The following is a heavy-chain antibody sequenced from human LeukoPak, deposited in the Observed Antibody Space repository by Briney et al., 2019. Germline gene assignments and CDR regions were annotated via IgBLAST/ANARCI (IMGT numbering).Heavy chain of an antibody. Sequence: SVKVSCKASGGTFSSYAISWVRQAPGQGLEWMGRIIPILGIANYAQKFQGRVTITADKSTSTAYMELSSLRSEDTAVYYCARDLGYCSGGSCYSGYYYYYMDAWGKGTTVTVSS. V-gene: IGHV1-69*04. CDR2: IIPILGIA. CDR3: ARDLGYCSGGSCYSGYYYYYMDA. D-gene: IGHD2-15*01. J-gene: IGHJ6*03. CDR1: GGTFSSYA.